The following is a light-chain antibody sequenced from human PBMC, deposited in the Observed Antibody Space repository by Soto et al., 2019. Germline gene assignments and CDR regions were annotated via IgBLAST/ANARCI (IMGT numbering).Light chain of an antibody. V-gene: IGKV1-5*01. CDR3: QQYYIYPLT. CDR2: AAS. Sequence: DIQMTQSPATLSASVGDRVTITCRASQSVRSWLAWYQQKPGTAPKLLIYAASTLQSGVPSRFSGSGSGTDFTLTISCLQSEDFATYYCQQYYIYPLTFGGGTKVEIK. J-gene: IGKJ4*01. CDR1: QSVRSW.